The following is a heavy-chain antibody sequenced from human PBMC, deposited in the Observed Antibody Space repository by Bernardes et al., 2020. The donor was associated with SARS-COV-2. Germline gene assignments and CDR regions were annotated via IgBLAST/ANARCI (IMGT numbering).Heavy chain of an antibody. CDR2: ISWNSGSI. D-gene: IGHD6-13*01. CDR3: AKGGYSSSWYAGYYFDY. CDR1: GFAFDDYA. Sequence: GGSLRLSCAASGFAFDDYAMHWVRQAPGKGLEWVSGISWNSGSIGYADSVKGRFTISRDNAKNSLYLQMNSLRAEDTALYYCAKGGYSSSWYAGYYFDYWGQGTLVTVSS. V-gene: IGHV3-9*01. J-gene: IGHJ4*02.